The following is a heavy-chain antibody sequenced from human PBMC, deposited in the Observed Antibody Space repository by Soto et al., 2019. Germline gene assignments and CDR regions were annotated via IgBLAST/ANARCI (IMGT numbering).Heavy chain of an antibody. CDR3: AKMEGMDPWAYSFDY. V-gene: IGHV3-23*03. J-gene: IGHJ4*02. CDR1: GFTFSDFA. Sequence: EVQVLESGGGLVQPGGSLRLSCAATGFTFSDFAMSWVRQAPGKGLEWVSRIYRGGNGPHYADSVKGRVTISRDNSKNTLYLQMNSLRAEDTAVYYCAKMEGMDPWAYSFDYWGQGTLVTVSS. D-gene: IGHD2-2*03. CDR2: IYRGGNGP.